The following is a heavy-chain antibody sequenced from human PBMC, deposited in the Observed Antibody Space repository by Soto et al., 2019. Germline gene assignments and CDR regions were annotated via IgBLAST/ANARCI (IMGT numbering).Heavy chain of an antibody. V-gene: IGHV3-23*01. J-gene: IGHJ4*02. D-gene: IGHD3-3*01. Sequence: PGGSLRLSCAASEFTFSSYALSWFRQAPGKGLEWVSAISGSGGSTYCAASVKGRFTSSRDNSKNTLYLQMNSLRAEDTAVYYCAKDWTPAFDYWGQGTLVTVSS. CDR3: AKDWTPAFDY. CDR2: ISGSGGST. CDR1: EFTFSSYA.